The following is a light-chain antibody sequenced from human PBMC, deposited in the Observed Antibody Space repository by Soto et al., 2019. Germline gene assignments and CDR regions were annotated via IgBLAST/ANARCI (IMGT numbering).Light chain of an antibody. CDR1: QSISSW. CDR3: QQYMSYS. V-gene: IGKV1-5*03. J-gene: IGKJ1*01. Sequence: DIQMTQSPSTLSASVGDRGTITCRASQSISSWLAWYQQKPGKAPKLLIYKASTLESGVPSRFSGSGSGTEFTLTISSLQPDDFATYYCQQYMSYSFGQGTKVDIK. CDR2: KAS.